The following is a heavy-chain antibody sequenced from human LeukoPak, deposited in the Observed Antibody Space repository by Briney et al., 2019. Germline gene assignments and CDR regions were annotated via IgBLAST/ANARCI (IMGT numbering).Heavy chain of an antibody. V-gene: IGHV1-24*01. J-gene: IGHJ4*02. CDR2: FDPEDGET. Sequence: ASVKVSCKVSGYTLTELSIHWVRQAPGKGLEWTGGFDPEDGETIYAQKFQGRVTMTEDTSTDTAYMELSSLRSEDTAVYYCARQGYGATYQGAADYWGQGTLVTVSS. CDR3: ARQGYGATYQGAADY. D-gene: IGHD4-17*01. CDR1: GYTLTELS.